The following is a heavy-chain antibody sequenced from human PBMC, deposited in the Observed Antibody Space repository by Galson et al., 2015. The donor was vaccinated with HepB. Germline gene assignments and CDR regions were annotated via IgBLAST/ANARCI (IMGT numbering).Heavy chain of an antibody. Sequence: SVKVSCKASGGTFSSYAISWVRQAPGQGLEWMGRIIPILGIANYAQKFQGRVTITADKSTSTAYMELSSLRSEDTAVYYCARDRRSYYYDSSGYYSYFDYWGQGTLVTVSS. J-gene: IGHJ4*02. CDR3: ARDRRSYYYDSSGYYSYFDY. CDR2: IIPILGIA. CDR1: GGTFSSYA. D-gene: IGHD3-22*01. V-gene: IGHV1-69*04.